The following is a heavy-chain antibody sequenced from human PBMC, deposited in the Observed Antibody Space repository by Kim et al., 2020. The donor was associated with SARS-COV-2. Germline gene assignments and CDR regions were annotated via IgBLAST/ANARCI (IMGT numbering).Heavy chain of an antibody. J-gene: IGHJ2*01. V-gene: IGHV7-4-1*02. CDR3: ARGRIAAAGTIYWYFDL. D-gene: IGHD6-13*01. CDR1: GYTFTSYA. Sequence: ASVKVSCKASGYTFTSYAMNWVRQAPGQGLEWMGWINTNTGNPTYAQGFTGRFVFSLDTSVSTAYLQISSLKAEDTAVYYCARGRIAAAGTIYWYFDLWGRGTLVTVSS. CDR2: INTNTGNP.